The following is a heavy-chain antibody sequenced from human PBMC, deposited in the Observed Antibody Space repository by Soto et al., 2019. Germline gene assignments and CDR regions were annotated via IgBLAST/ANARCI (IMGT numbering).Heavy chain of an antibody. CDR1: GYIFTNYA. D-gene: IGHD3-3*01. J-gene: IGHJ4*02. V-gene: IGHV1-18*01. CDR3: ARDNDVWTGYFCDN. Sequence: QVQLVQSAAEVRKPGASVKVSCKASGYIFTNYAISWVRQAPGQGPEWMGWISGYNGDTNTHYSQKFQGRVTMTTDMSTNTAYMELGSLRSDDTAVYYCARDNDVWTGYFCDNWGQGTLVTVSS. CDR2: ISGYNGDTNT.